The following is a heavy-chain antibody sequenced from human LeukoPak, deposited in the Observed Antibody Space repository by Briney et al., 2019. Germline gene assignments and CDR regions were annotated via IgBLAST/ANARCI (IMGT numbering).Heavy chain of an antibody. Sequence: PGGSLRLSCVASGFTFSTYNMNWVRQAPGKGLEWVSHISSRGTTRYYAYSVKARFNIPRDSAKNSLYPKMSSARVEDSAVYYCASFSIKTGAYYLDVWGKGTTVAVSS. CDR2: ISSRGTTR. V-gene: IGHV3-48*04. CDR3: ASFSIKTGAYYLDV. J-gene: IGHJ6*03. CDR1: GFTFSTYN. D-gene: IGHD2/OR15-2a*01.